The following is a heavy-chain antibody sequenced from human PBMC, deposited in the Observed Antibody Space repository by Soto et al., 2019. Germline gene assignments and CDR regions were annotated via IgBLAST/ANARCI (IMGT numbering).Heavy chain of an antibody. CDR2: IYPGDSET. D-gene: IGHD3-10*01. CDR3: ASPREEDYXGSGSYPSNYYYYGIDV. J-gene: IGHJ6*02. CDR1: GYSFTIYW. Sequence: PGETLKLPCKVSGYSFTIYWSSWVRQIPGKGLEWMGNIYPGDSETRYSPSFQGQVTISAHYPISTASLQWSSLKASDTAMYYCASPREEDYXGSGSYPSNYYYYGIDVWGQGTTVTVSS. V-gene: IGHV5-51*04.